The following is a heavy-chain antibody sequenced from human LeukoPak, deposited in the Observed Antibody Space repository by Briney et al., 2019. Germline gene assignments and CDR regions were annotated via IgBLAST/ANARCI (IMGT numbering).Heavy chain of an antibody. D-gene: IGHD2-2*01. J-gene: IGHJ4*02. CDR1: GFTFSSYA. CDR3: AKDKRERDCSSTSCRTSLGLDY. CDR2: ISGSGGST. V-gene: IGHV3-23*01. Sequence: PGGSLRLSCAASGFTFSSYAMSWVRQAPGKGLEWVSAISGSGGSTYYADSVKGRFTISRDNSKNTLYLQMNSLRAEDTAVYYCAKDKRERDCSSTSCRTSLGLDYWGQGTLVTVSS.